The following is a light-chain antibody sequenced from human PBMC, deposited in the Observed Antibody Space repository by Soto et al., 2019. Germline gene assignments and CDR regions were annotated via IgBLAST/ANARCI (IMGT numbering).Light chain of an antibody. V-gene: IGLV2-14*01. CDR1: STDVGGFNF. CDR2: DVS. CDR3: SSDVGGYTLEV. J-gene: IGLJ3*02. Sequence: QSALTQPASVSGSPGQSITISCTRTSTDVGGFNFVSWYQHHPDKAPQLIIYDVSYRPSGISDRFSGSKSGNTASLTISGLQAEDEADYYCSSDVGGYTLEVFGGGTKLTVL.